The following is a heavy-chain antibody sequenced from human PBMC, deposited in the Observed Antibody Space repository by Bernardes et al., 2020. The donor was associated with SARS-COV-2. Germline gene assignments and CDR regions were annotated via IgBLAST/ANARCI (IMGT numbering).Heavy chain of an antibody. D-gene: IGHD3-22*01. V-gene: IGHV3-30*02. J-gene: IGHJ3*02. CDR2: IRYDGSNK. Sequence: GGSLRLSCAASGFTFSSYGMHWVRQAPGKGLEWVAFIRYDGSNKYYADSVKGRFMISRDNSKNTLYLQMDILRAEDTAMYYCARARGGSGYSYVAFDIWGQGTVVTVSS. CDR1: GFTFSSYG. CDR3: ARARGGSGYSYVAFDI.